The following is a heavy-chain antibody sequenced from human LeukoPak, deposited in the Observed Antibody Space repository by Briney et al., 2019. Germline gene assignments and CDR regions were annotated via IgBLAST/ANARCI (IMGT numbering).Heavy chain of an antibody. J-gene: IGHJ4*02. V-gene: IGHV3-30*18. CDR2: ISYDGSNK. D-gene: IGHD2-2*01. Sequence: GGSLRLSCAASGFTFSSYGMHWVRQAPGKGLEWVAVISYDGSNKYYADSVKGRFTISRDNSKNTLYLQMNSLRAEDTAVYYCAKDLQYQLPSHFDYWGQGTLVTVSS. CDR1: GFTFSSYG. CDR3: AKDLQYQLPSHFDY.